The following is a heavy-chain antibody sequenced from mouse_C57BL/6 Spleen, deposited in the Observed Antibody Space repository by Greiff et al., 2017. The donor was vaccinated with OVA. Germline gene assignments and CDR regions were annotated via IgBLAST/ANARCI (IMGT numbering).Heavy chain of an antibody. D-gene: IGHD2-4*01. V-gene: IGHV1-72*01. J-gene: IGHJ3*01. CDR3: ARLGDYEAAY. CDR1: GYTFTSYW. CDR2: IDPNSGGT. Sequence: QVQLQQPGAELVKPGASVKLSCKASGYTFTSYWMHWVKQRPGRGLAWIGRIDPNSGGTKEHEKCKSRATLTVDKPSSTAYMQLSSLTAEDAAVYYCARLGDYEAAYWGQGTLVTVSA.